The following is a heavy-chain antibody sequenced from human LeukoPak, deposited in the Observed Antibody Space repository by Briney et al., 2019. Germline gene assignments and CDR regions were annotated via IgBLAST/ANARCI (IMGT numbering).Heavy chain of an antibody. D-gene: IGHD2-15*01. CDR3: AQQVGYCSSGSCYFTY. CDR1: GFSFNTYA. J-gene: IGHJ1*01. CDR2: ISNTGGST. V-gene: IGHV3-23*01. Sequence: GGSLRLSCAASGFSFNTYAMGWVRQAPGKGLEWVSAISNTGGSTYYADSVKGRFTISRDKSKNTLSLQMNSLRAEDTAVYYCAQQVGYCSSGSCYFTYWGQGTLVTVSS.